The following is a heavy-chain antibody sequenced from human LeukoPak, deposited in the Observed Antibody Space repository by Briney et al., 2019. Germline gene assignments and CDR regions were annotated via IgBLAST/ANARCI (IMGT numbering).Heavy chain of an antibody. D-gene: IGHD6-13*01. Sequence: ETLPLTCTVSGGSISSYYWSWVRQAPGKGLEWVANIKQDGSEKYYVDSVKGRFTISRDNAKNSLYLQMNSLRAEDTAVYYCARDEAAGTYWGQGTLVTVSS. CDR1: GGSISSYY. V-gene: IGHV3-7*01. CDR3: ARDEAAGTY. CDR2: IKQDGSEK. J-gene: IGHJ4*02.